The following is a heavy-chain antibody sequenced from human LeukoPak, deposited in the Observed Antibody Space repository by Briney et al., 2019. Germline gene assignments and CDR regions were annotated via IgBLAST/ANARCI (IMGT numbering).Heavy chain of an antibody. D-gene: IGHD6-19*01. V-gene: IGHV3-23*01. CDR3: AKADSSGWYLLIYFDY. Sequence: GGSLRLSCAASGFTFSSYAMSWVRQAPEKGLEWVSAISGSGGSTYYADSVKGRFTISRDNSKNTLYLQMNSLRAEDTAVYYCAKADSSGWYLLIYFDYWGQGTLVTVSS. J-gene: IGHJ4*02. CDR2: ISGSGGST. CDR1: GFTFSSYA.